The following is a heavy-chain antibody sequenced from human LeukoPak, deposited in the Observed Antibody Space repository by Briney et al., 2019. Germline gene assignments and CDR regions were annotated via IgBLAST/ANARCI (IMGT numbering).Heavy chain of an antibody. D-gene: IGHD2-15*01. CDR3: AGDRVGDL. CDR2: IYHSERT. Sequence: SETLSLTCTLSGYSINKGFYWGWIRQPPGKGLEWIGCIYHSERTHYNPSLKSRVPISVDTSKNQFSLNLGSVTAADTAVYYCAGDRVGDLWGRGTLVTVSS. CDR1: GYSINKGFY. J-gene: IGHJ2*01. V-gene: IGHV4-38-2*02.